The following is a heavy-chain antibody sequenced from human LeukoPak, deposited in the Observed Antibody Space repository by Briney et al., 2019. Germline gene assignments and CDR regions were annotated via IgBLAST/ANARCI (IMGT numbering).Heavy chain of an antibody. CDR1: GFTFSSYG. CDR3: AKSYDYGGNSPSFDY. Sequence: GGSLRLSCAASGFTFSSYGMHSVRQAPGKGLEWVAFIRYDGSNKYYADSVKGRFTISRDNSKNTLYLQMNSLRAEDTAVYYCAKSYDYGGNSPSFDYWGQGTLVTVSS. D-gene: IGHD4-23*01. CDR2: IRYDGSNK. V-gene: IGHV3-30*02. J-gene: IGHJ4*02.